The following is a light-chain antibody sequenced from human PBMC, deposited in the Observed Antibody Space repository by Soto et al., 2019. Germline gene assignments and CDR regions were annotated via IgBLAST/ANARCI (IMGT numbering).Light chain of an antibody. J-gene: IGKJ1*01. Sequence: IGRPQSPATLSVSPGERATLSCRASQSVSSNLAWYQQKPGQAPRLLIYGASTRATGIPARFSGSGSGTEFTLTISSLQSEDFAVYYCQQYNNWPPVTFGQGTKVDIK. CDR3: QQYNNWPPVT. V-gene: IGKV3D-15*01. CDR2: GAS. CDR1: QSVSSN.